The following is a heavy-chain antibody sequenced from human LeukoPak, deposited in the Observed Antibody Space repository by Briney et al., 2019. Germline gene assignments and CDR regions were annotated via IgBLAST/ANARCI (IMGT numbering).Heavy chain of an antibody. Sequence: PSEPLSLTCAVSGYSISSDYYWGWIRQPPGKGLEWIGSFDHRGSTYYNPSLRSRVTVSVDTSKNHFSLKLSSVTAADTAVYYCARRYCSGGSCWHFDYWGQGTLVTVSS. D-gene: IGHD2-15*01. CDR1: GYSISSDYY. CDR3: ARRYCSGGSCWHFDY. V-gene: IGHV4-38-2*01. CDR2: FDHRGST. J-gene: IGHJ4*02.